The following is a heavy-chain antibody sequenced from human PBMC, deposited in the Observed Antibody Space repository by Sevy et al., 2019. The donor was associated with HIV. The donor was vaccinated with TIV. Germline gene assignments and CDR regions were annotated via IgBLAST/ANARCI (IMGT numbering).Heavy chain of an antibody. D-gene: IGHD3-3*01. J-gene: IGHJ4*02. CDR2: IKSNTDGGTT. Sequence: GGSLRLSCAASGITFTNAWMTWVRQAPGKGLEWVGRIKSNTDGGTTDYAAPVKGRFTISRDDSKSTLFLQMHSLKTEDTAVYYCATKGNFWSGYQYFDYWGQGTLVTVSS. V-gene: IGHV3-15*01. CDR1: GITFTNAW. CDR3: ATKGNFWSGYQYFDY.